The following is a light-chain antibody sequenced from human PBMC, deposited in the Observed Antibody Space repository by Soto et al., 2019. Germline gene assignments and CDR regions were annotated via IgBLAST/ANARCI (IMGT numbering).Light chain of an antibody. V-gene: IGLV1-44*01. CDR3: AAWDGSLNGWV. J-gene: IGLJ3*02. CDR2: SNV. Sequence: QSVLTQEPSVSGTPGQRVTISCSGSSSNIGSNTVSWYQQVPGTAPKVLIYSNVQRPSGVPDRFSGSKSGTSASLAIGGLQSEDEADYYCAAWDGSLNGWVFGGGTKLTVL. CDR1: SSNIGSNT.